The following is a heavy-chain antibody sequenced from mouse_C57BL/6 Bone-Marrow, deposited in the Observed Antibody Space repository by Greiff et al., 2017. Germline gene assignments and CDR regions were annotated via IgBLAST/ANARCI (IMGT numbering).Heavy chain of an antibody. Sequence: EVKLMESGAGLVRPGASVKLSCTASGFNIKDAYMHWVRQRPEQGLEWIGWIDPETGDTEYASKFQGKATITAATSSNTAYLQLSSLTSEDTAVYYCTTYSAMDYWGQGTSVTVSS. V-gene: IGHV14-4*01. J-gene: IGHJ4*01. CDR3: TTYSAMDY. CDR2: IDPETGDT. CDR1: GFNIKDAY.